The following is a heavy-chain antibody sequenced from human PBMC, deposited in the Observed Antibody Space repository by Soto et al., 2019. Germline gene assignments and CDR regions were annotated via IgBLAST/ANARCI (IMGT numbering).Heavy chain of an antibody. CDR2: IYYSGST. Sequence: SETLSLTCTVSGGSISSSSYYWGWIRQPPGKGLEWIGSIYYSGSTYYNPSLKSRVTISVGTSKNQFSLKLSSVTAADTAVYYCATESSSQTFYYYYYMDVWGKGTTVTVSS. J-gene: IGHJ6*03. CDR3: ATESSSQTFYYYYYMDV. V-gene: IGHV4-39*02. D-gene: IGHD6-13*01. CDR1: GGSISSSSYY.